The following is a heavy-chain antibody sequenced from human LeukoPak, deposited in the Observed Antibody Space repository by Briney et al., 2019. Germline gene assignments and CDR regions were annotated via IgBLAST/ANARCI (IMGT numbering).Heavy chain of an antibody. D-gene: IGHD1-26*01. CDR2: ISYDGSNK. Sequence: GRSLRLSCAASGFTFSSYAMHWVRQAPGKGLEWVAVISYDGSNKYYADSVKGRFTISRDNSKNTLYLQMNSLRAEDTAVYYCASGRAKAAFDIWGQGTMVTDSS. CDR3: ASGRAKAAFDI. CDR1: GFTFSSYA. V-gene: IGHV3-30*01. J-gene: IGHJ3*02.